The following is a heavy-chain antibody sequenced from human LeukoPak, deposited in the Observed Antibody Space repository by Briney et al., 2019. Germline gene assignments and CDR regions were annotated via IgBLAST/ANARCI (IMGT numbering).Heavy chain of an antibody. Sequence: SETLSLTCAVYGGSFSGYYWSWIRQPPGKGLEWIGKINHSGSTNYNPSLKSRVTISVDTSKNQFSLKLSSVTAADTAVYYCARSRRTYYYGSGINTAKYYYYGMDVWGQGTTVTVSS. J-gene: IGHJ6*02. V-gene: IGHV4-34*01. D-gene: IGHD3-10*01. CDR3: ARSRRTYYYGSGINTAKYYYYGMDV. CDR1: GGSFSGYY. CDR2: INHSGST.